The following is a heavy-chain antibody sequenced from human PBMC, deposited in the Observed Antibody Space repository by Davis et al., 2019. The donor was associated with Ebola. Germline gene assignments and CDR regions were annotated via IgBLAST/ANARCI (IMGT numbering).Heavy chain of an antibody. V-gene: IGHV3-23*01. D-gene: IGHD1-1*01. J-gene: IGHJ6*02. CDR1: GITFRNVV. CDR2: IDDDGEDT. CDR3: ANNPNELYYYYYYGMDV. Sequence: PGGSLRLSCAASGITFRNVVMSWVRQAPGKGLEWVSGIDDDGEDTNYADSVRGRFTISRDNSKNTLYLQMNSLRAEDTAVYYCANNPNELYYYYYYGMDVWGQGTTVTVSS.